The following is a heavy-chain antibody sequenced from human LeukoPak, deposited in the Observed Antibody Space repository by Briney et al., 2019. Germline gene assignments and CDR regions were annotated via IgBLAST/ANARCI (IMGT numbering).Heavy chain of an antibody. CDR1: GFTFSSYA. V-gene: IGHV3-30*14. Sequence: GRSLRLSCAASGFTFSSYAMHWVRQAPGKGLEWVADISYDGSNKYYADSVKGRFTISRDNSKNTLYLQMNSLRAEDTAVYYCARGSPHYDILTGYYGYWGQGTVVTVSS. CDR2: ISYDGSNK. D-gene: IGHD3-9*01. CDR3: ARGSPHYDILTGYYGY. J-gene: IGHJ4*02.